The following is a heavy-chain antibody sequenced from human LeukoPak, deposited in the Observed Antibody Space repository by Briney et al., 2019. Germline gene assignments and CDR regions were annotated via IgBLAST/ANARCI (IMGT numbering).Heavy chain of an antibody. CDR3: ARDGAVSLYYFYAMDV. Sequence: GGSLRLSCTASGFTFSDYYMSWIRQAPGKGLEWVSYISSSGSTISYAGSVKGRFTISRDNAKNSLYLQMNSLRAEDTAVYYCARDGAVSLYYFYAMDVWGQGTTVTVAS. V-gene: IGHV3-11*01. CDR1: GFTFSDYY. CDR2: ISSSGSTI. J-gene: IGHJ6*02. D-gene: IGHD3-16*01.